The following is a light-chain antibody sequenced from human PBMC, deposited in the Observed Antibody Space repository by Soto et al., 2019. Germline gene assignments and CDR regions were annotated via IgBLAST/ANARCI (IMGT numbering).Light chain of an antibody. CDR3: LQDYDNPLT. Sequence: AIQMTQSPSSLSASVGDRVTITCRASRGVGNDLGWYQQKPGKATKLLIYHASTLQSGVPSRFSGSGSGTDFTLTISSLQAEDFETYYCLQDYDNPLTFGGGTKVGIK. V-gene: IGKV1-6*01. CDR2: HAS. J-gene: IGKJ4*01. CDR1: RGVGND.